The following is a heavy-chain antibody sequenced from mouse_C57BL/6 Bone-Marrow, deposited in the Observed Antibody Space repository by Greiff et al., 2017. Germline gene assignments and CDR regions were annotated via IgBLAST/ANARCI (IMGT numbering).Heavy chain of an antibody. CDR2: IDPSDSYT. V-gene: IGHV1-69*01. CDR3: ARDGYYGSSWYFDV. CDR1: GYTFTSYW. D-gene: IGHD1-1*01. J-gene: IGHJ1*03. Sequence: QVHVKQPGAELVMPGASVKLSCKASGYTFTSYWMHWVKQRPGQGLEWIGAIDPSDSYTNYNQKFKGKSTLTVDKSSSTAYMQLSSLTSEDSAVYYCARDGYYGSSWYFDVWGTGTTVTVSS.